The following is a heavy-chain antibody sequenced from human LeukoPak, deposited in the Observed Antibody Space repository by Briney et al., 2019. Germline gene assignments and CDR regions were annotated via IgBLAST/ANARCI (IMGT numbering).Heavy chain of an antibody. V-gene: IGHV3-7*01. D-gene: IGHD2-8*02. CDR2: MKGDGSHI. J-gene: IGHJ4*02. Sequence: PGGSLRLSCAASGFTFGYFWMSWVRQAPGRGLQWVATMKGDGSHIYYVDSVKGRFTISRDNARNSLYLQMNSLRAEDTAVYYCARLSGGVTTFDYWGQGALVTVSS. CDR1: GFTFGYFW. CDR3: ARLSGGVTTFDY.